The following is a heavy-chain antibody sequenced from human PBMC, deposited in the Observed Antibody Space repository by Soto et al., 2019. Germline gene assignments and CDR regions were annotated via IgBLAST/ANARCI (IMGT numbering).Heavy chain of an antibody. J-gene: IGHJ6*03. CDR3: ARVSSGYDDDYYYYYLDV. V-gene: IGHV3-21*01. CDR1: GFTFSDYS. Sequence: EVQLVESGGGLVKPGGSLRLSCAASGFTFSDYSMNWVRQAPGKGLAWVSSISRSSSYIYYADSVKGRFTISRDNAKNSLYLQTNSLRAEDSAVYFCARVSSGYDDDYYYYYLDVWGKGSTVTVSS. D-gene: IGHD3-3*01. CDR2: ISRSSSYI.